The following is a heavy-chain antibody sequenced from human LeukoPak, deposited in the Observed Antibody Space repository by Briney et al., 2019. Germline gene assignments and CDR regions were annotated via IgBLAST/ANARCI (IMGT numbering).Heavy chain of an antibody. CDR1: GGSISSYY. CDR3: ARSGGNSVVDAFDI. J-gene: IGHJ3*02. Sequence: SKTLSLTCTVSGGSISSYYWSWIRQPPGKGLEWIGYIYYSGSTNYNPSLKSRVTISVDTSKNQFSLKLSSVTAADTAVYYCARSGGNSVVDAFDIWGQGTMVTVSS. D-gene: IGHD4-23*01. V-gene: IGHV4-59*01. CDR2: IYYSGST.